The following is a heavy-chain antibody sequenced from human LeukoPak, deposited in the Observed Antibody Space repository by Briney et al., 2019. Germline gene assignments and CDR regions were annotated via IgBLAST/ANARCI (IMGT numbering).Heavy chain of an antibody. CDR2: INPNSGGT. CDR1: GYTFTGYY. D-gene: IGHD1-26*01. Sequence: GASVKVSCKASGYTFTGYYMHWVRQAPGQGLEWMGWINPNSGGTNYAQKFQGRVTMTRDTSISTAYMELSRLRSDDTAVYYCAGALRGVGASGYYFDYWGQGTLVTVSS. V-gene: IGHV1-2*02. CDR3: AGALRGVGASGYYFDY. J-gene: IGHJ4*02.